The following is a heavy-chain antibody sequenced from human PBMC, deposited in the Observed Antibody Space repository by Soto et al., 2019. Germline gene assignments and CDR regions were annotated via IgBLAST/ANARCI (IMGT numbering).Heavy chain of an antibody. CDR2: INHSGST. J-gene: IGHJ5*02. CDR3: ARGRSSGWESKNWFDP. CDR1: GGSFSGYY. V-gene: IGHV4-34*01. D-gene: IGHD6-19*01. Sequence: SETLSLTCAVYGGSFSGYYWSWIRQPPGKGLEWIGEINHSGSTNYNPSLKSRVTISVDTSKNQFSLKLSSVTAADTAVYYCARGRSSGWESKNWFDPWGQGTLVTVSS.